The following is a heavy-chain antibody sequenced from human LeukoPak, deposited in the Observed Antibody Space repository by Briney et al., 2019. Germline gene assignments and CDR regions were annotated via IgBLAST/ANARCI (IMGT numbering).Heavy chain of an antibody. CDR1: GYTFTSYG. CDR3: ARAKLFSASGGAFDI. CDR2: ISAYNGNT. D-gene: IGHD3-10*01. J-gene: IGHJ3*02. Sequence: ASVKVSCXASGYTFTSYGISWVRQARGQGLEWMGWISAYNGNTNYAQKLQGRVTMTTDTSTSTAYMELRSLRSDDTAVYYCARAKLFSASGGAFDIWGQGTMVTVSS. V-gene: IGHV1-18*01.